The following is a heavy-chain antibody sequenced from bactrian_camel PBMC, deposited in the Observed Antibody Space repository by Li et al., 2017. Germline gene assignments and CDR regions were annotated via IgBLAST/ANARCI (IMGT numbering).Heavy chain of an antibody. V-gene: IGHV3S1*01. CDR2: IYTGDGST. CDR1: ALIYSRNC. Sequence: HVQLVESGGGSVQAGGSLRLSCSASALIYSRNCMGWFRQAPGKEREGVAVIYTGDGSTNYADSVKGRFTISQDNAKKIVHLQMNSLRPEDTAMYYCAAAWLLPRCSPTMRIPTGARGPRSPSP. CDR3: AAAWLLPRCSPTMRIPT. D-gene: IGHD2*01. J-gene: IGHJ4*01.